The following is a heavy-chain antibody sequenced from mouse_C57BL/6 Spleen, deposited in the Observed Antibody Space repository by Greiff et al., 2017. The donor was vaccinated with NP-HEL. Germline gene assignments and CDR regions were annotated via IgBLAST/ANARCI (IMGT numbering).Heavy chain of an antibody. CDR1: GYSFTDYN. CDR3: ARNFDYGSQYYFDY. CDR2: INPNYGTT. J-gene: IGHJ2*01. Sequence: LVESGPELVKPGASVKISCKASGYSFTDYNMNWVKQSNGKSLEWIGVINPNYGTTSYNQKFKGKATLTVDQSSSTAYMQLNSLTSEDSAVYYCARNFDYGSQYYFDYWGQGTTLTVSS. V-gene: IGHV1-39*01. D-gene: IGHD1-1*01.